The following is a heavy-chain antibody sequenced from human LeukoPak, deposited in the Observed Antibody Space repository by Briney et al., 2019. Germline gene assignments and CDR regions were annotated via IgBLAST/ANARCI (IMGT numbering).Heavy chain of an antibody. V-gene: IGHV4-34*01. J-gene: IGHJ4*02. D-gene: IGHD3-10*01. CDR1: GVSFSGYY. Sequence: SETLSLTCAVYGVSFSGYYWSWIRQPPGKGLEWIGEINHSGSTNYNPSLKSRVTISVDTSKNQFSLKLSSVTAADTAVYYCARAAPRSGSYYFYVWGQGTLVTVSS. CDR2: INHSGST. CDR3: ARAAPRSGSYYFYV.